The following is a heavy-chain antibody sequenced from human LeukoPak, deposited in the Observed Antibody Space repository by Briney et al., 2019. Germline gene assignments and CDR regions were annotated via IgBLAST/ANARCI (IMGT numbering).Heavy chain of an antibody. Sequence: GGSLRLSWAVSGFSFSNYWMHWVRQDPGKGLVWVSYISSDGSVTKYAASVKGRFTISRDNAVNTLYLQMNSLRVEDTAVYYCVRGSLRLPRSTPDYWGQGTLVTVSS. CDR3: VRGSLRLPRSTPDY. CDR2: ISSDGSVT. CDR1: GFSFSNYW. D-gene: IGHD2-21*02. J-gene: IGHJ4*02. V-gene: IGHV3-74*03.